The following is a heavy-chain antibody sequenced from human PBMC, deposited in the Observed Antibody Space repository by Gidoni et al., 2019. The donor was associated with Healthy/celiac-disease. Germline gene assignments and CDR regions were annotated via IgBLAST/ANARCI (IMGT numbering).Heavy chain of an antibody. Sequence: QVQLVQSGAEVKKPGSSVKVSCKASGGTFSSYAISWVRQAPGQGLEWMGGIIPILGIANYAQKFQGRVTITADKSTSTAYMELSSLRSEDTAVYYCAREGVNGGATVMFDYWGQGTLVTVSS. V-gene: IGHV1-69*10. CDR1: GGTFSSYA. J-gene: IGHJ4*02. CDR2: IIPILGIA. D-gene: IGHD4-17*01. CDR3: AREGVNGGATVMFDY.